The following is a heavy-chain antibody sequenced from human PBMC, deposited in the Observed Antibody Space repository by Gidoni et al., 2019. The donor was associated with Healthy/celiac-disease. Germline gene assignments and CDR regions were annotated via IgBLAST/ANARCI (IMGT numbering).Heavy chain of an antibody. Sequence: EVQLVESGGGLVKPGGSLRLSCAASGFTFSNAWMSWVRQAPGKGLEWVGRSKSKTDGGTTDYAAPVKGRFTISRDDSKNTLYLQMNSLKTEDTAVYYCTTEQITMVRGVIIPPFDYWGQGTLVTVSS. CDR3: TTEQITMVRGVIIPPFDY. CDR1: GFTFSNAW. CDR2: SKSKTDGGTT. V-gene: IGHV3-15*01. D-gene: IGHD3-10*01. J-gene: IGHJ4*02.